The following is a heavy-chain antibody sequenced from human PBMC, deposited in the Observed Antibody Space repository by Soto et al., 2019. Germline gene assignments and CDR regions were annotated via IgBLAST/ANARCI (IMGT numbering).Heavy chain of an antibody. CDR3: ARDLTYSSSWYDGAFDI. Sequence: GGALRLSCSASGFTLSSYAMHWVRQAPGKGLEWVAVISYDGSNKYYADSVKGRFTISRDNSKNTLYLQMNSLRAEDTAVYYCARDLTYSSSWYDGAFDIWGQGTMVTVSS. J-gene: IGHJ3*02. CDR2: ISYDGSNK. CDR1: GFTLSSYA. D-gene: IGHD6-13*01. V-gene: IGHV3-30-3*01.